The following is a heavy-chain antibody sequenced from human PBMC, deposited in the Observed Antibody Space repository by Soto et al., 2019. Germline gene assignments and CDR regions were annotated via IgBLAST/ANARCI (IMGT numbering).Heavy chain of an antibody. J-gene: IGHJ3*02. CDR3: ARKLELRWDAFDI. CDR2: INPSGGST. CDR1: GYTFTSYY. D-gene: IGHD1-7*01. V-gene: IGHV1-46*01. Sequence: ASVKVSCKASGYTFTSYYMHWVRQAPGQGLEWMGIINPSGGSTSYAQKFQGRVTMTRDTSTSTVYMELSSLRSEDTAVYYCARKLELRWDAFDIWGQGTMVTVS.